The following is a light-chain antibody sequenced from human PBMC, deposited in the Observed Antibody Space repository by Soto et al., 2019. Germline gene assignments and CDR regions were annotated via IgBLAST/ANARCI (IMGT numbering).Light chain of an antibody. Sequence: QSALTQPASLSGSPGQSITISCTGTSSDVGGYNYVSWYQQYPGKAPKLMIYDVSNRPSGVSNRFSGSKSGNSASLTISGLQAEDEADYYCSSYTSTSTYVFGTGTKVTVL. CDR3: SSYTSTSTYV. V-gene: IGLV2-14*01. J-gene: IGLJ1*01. CDR1: SSDVGGYNY. CDR2: DVS.